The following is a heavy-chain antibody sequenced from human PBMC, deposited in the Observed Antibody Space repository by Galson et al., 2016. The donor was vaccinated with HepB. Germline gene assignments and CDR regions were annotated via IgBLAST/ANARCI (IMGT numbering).Heavy chain of an antibody. Sequence: SVKVSCKASGGTFSSYGITWVRQAPGQGLEWMGGIIPIFGIPKYAQKFQVRLTITADKSTSTAYMELNSLRSEDTAVYYCARGAVGYSGYDTTYFYFGMDVWGQGTTVTVSS. CDR1: GGTFSSYG. D-gene: IGHD5-12*01. CDR3: ARGAVGYSGYDTTYFYFGMDV. J-gene: IGHJ6*02. V-gene: IGHV1-69*10. CDR2: IIPIFGIP.